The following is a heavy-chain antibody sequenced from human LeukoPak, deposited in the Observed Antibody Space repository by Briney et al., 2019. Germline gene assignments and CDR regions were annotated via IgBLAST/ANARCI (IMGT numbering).Heavy chain of an antibody. V-gene: IGHV3-23*01. CDR3: AKYRHDMARIFDY. CDR1: GFSFSSCA. D-gene: IGHD1-26*01. J-gene: IGHJ4*02. Sequence: PGGSLRLSCAASGFSFSSCAMVWVRQAPGKGLEWVSVLSAHSDNTHYADSVRGRFIISRDNSENTLHLQMSSLRAEDTAVYYCAKYRHDMARIFDYWGQGTLVTVSS. CDR2: LSAHSDNT.